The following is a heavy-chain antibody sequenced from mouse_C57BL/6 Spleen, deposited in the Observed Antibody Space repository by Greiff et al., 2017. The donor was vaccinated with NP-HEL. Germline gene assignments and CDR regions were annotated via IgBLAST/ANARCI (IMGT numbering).Heavy chain of an antibody. V-gene: IGHV1-69*01. CDR3: ARSGAYYSNFDY. D-gene: IGHD2-5*01. J-gene: IGHJ2*01. CDR1: GYTFTSYW. Sequence: QVQLQQPGAELVMPGASVKLSCKASGYTFTSYWMHWVKQRPGQGLEWIGELDPSDSYTNYNQKFNGTSTLTVNKSSSTAYMQLSSLTSEDSAVDYCARSGAYYSNFDYWGQGTTLTVSS. CDR2: LDPSDSYT.